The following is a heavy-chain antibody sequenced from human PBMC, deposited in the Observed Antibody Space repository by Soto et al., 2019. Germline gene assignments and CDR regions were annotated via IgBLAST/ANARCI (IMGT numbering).Heavy chain of an antibody. Sequence: SETLSLTCAVSGGSVSGGDYSGSWTRQQPGKGLKWIGYIYHSGSTYYSPSRKRRVTISVDRSNNQVSLNLRSLTAADTAVYYCGRDSSGNNYYYSMDVWGQGTTVTVSS. D-gene: IGHD5-18*01. CDR3: GRDSSGNNYYYSMDV. V-gene: IGHV4-30-2*01. CDR2: IYHSGST. J-gene: IGHJ6*02. CDR1: GGSVSGGDYS.